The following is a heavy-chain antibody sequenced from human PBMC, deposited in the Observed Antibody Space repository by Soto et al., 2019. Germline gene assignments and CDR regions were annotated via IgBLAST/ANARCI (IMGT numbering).Heavy chain of an antibody. V-gene: IGHV3-15*07. J-gene: IGHJ4*02. CDR1: GFTFSSAW. CDR3: AADVPSQGRGEFDY. Sequence: EVQLVESGGGLVKSGGSLRVSCAASGFTFSSAWMTWVRQAPGKGLELVGRIKSKVDGETTDYAAPVKGRLTISRDDSESTLYLQMNSLKSEDPSVYYCAADVPSQGRGEFDYWGQGILVTVSS. CDR2: IKSKVDGETT.